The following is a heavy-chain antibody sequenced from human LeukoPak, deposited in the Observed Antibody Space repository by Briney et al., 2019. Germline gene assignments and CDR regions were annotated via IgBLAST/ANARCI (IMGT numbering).Heavy chain of an antibody. CDR1: GFTFSSYS. V-gene: IGHV3-21*01. CDR2: ISSSSSYI. D-gene: IGHD2-21*02. Sequence: GGSLRLSCAASGFTFSSYSINWVRQAPGKGLEWVSSISSSSSYIYYADSVKGRFTISRDNAKNSLYLQMNSLRAEDTAVYYCARSELVVTATFDYWGQGTLVTVSS. J-gene: IGHJ4*02. CDR3: ARSELVVTATFDY.